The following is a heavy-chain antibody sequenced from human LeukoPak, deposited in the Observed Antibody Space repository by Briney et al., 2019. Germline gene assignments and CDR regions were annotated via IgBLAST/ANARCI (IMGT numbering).Heavy chain of an antibody. J-gene: IGHJ4*02. Sequence: GGSLRLSCAASGFTFSNYAMSWVRQAPGKGLEWVGRVKSKTDGGTIDYAAPVKGRFTISRDDSKNTLYLQMNSLKTEDTAVYYCTTERYSSSWPDYWGQGTLVTVSS. CDR2: VKSKTDGGTI. D-gene: IGHD6-13*01. CDR3: TTERYSSSWPDY. V-gene: IGHV3-15*01. CDR1: GFTFSNYA.